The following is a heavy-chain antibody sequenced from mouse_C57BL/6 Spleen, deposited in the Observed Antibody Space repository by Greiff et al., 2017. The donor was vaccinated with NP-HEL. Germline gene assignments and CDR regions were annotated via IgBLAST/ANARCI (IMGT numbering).Heavy chain of an antibody. CDR1: GYTFTSYW. J-gene: IGHJ3*01. Sequence: QVQLQQPGAELVKPGASVKLSCKASGYTFTSYWMPWVKQRPGQGLEWIGMIHPDSGSTNYNEKFKSKATLSVDKSSSTAYMQLSSLTSEDSAVYYYASGSVISTVVGPFAYWGQGTLVTVSA. CDR3: ASGSVISTVVGPFAY. V-gene: IGHV1-64*01. CDR2: IHPDSGST. D-gene: IGHD1-1*01.